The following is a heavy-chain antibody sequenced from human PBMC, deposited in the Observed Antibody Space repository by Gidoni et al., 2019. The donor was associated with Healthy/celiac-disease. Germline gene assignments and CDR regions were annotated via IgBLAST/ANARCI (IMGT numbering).Heavy chain of an antibody. D-gene: IGHD4-17*01. CDR2: ISGSGGST. J-gene: IGHJ4*02. Sequence: EVQLLESGGGLVQPGGSLRLSCAASGFTFSSYAMSGVRQAPGKGLEWVSAISGSGGSTYYADSVKGRFTISRDNSKNTLYLQMNSLRAEDTAVYYCAKDYGDYLYYFDYWGQGTLVTVSS. CDR1: GFTFSSYA. CDR3: AKDYGDYLYYFDY. V-gene: IGHV3-23*01.